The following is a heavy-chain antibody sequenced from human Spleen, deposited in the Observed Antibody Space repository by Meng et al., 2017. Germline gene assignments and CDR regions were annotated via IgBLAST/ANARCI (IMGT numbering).Heavy chain of an antibody. Sequence: VQPTEWGAGLFKPSYLLSPTCVSSGGSLSDYYCSWIRQPPGKGLEWIGEINHSGSTNYNPSLESRATISVDTSQNNLSLKLSSVTAADSAVYYCARGPTTMAHDFDYWGQGTLVTVSS. J-gene: IGHJ4*02. CDR1: GGSLSDYY. CDR2: INHSGST. D-gene: IGHD4-11*01. CDR3: ARGPTTMAHDFDY. V-gene: IGHV4-34*01.